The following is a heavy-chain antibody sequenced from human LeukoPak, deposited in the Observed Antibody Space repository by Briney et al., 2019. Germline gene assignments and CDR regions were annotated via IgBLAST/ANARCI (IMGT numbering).Heavy chain of an antibody. CDR2: ISSSSSYK. CDR1: GFTFSSYS. CDR3: ARDRDGYNFVFDY. Sequence: KPGGSLRLSCAASGFTFSSYSMNCVRQAPGKRLELVSSISSSSSYKYYADSVKGRFTISRDNAKTSLYLQMNSLRAEDTAVYYCARDRDGYNFVFDYWGQGTLVTVSS. J-gene: IGHJ4*02. D-gene: IGHD5-24*01. V-gene: IGHV3-21*01.